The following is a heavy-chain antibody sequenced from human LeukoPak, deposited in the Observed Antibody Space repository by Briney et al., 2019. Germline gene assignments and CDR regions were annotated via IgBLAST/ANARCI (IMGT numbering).Heavy chain of an antibody. J-gene: IGHJ4*02. CDR1: GYTFTGYY. V-gene: IGHV1-2*02. CDR3: ASSSDFWSGYYRDY. D-gene: IGHD3-3*01. CDR2: INPNSGGT. Sequence: ASVKVSCKASGYTFTGYYMHWVRQAPGQGLEWMGWINPNSGGTNYAQKFQGRVTMTRDTSISTACMELSRLRSDDTAVYYCASSSDFWSGYYRDYWGQGTLVTVSS.